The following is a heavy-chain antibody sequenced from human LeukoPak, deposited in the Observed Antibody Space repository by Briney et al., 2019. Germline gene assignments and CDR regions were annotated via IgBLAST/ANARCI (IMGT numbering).Heavy chain of an antibody. CDR1: GGTFSSYG. D-gene: IGHD6-6*01. Sequence: SVKVSCKASGGTFSSYGISWVRQAPGQGLQWMGGIIPIFGTANYAQKFQGRVTITADESTSTAYMELSSLRSEDTAVYYCARLDEYSSSSRYYGMDVWGQGTTVTVSS. CDR2: IIPIFGTA. V-gene: IGHV1-69*13. J-gene: IGHJ6*02. CDR3: ARLDEYSSSSRYYGMDV.